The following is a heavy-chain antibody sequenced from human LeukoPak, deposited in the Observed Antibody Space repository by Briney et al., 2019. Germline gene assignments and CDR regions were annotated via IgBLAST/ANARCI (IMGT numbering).Heavy chain of an antibody. CDR2: INHSGSA. D-gene: IGHD2-21*02. Sequence: SETLSLTCTVSGGSFSGYYCTWIRQPPGKGLEWIGEINHSGSANYNPSLKSRVTISLDTSKNQFSLKLSSVTAADTAVYYCARAKGRVTPHGGQETLVPSS. J-gene: IGHJ4*02. CDR3: ARAKGRVTPH. CDR1: GGSFSGYY. V-gene: IGHV4-34*01.